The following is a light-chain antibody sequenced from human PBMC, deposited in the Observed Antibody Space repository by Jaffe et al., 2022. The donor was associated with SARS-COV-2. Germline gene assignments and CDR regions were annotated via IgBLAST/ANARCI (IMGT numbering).Light chain of an antibody. CDR2: LGS. J-gene: IGKJ2*01. CDR1: QSPLHSNGYNY. CDR3: MQALQTPYT. V-gene: IGKV2-28*01. Sequence: DIVMTQSPLSLPVTPGEPASISCRSSQSPLHSNGYNYLDWYLQKPGQSPQLLIYLGSNRASGVPDRISGSGSGTDFTLKISRVEAEDVGVYYCMQALQTPYTFGQGTKLEIK.